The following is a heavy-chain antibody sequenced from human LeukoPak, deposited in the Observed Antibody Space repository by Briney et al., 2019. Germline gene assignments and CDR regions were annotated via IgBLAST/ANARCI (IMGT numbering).Heavy chain of an antibody. CDR1: GFTFSSYG. CDR3: AKGERSIYPT. V-gene: IGHV3-30*18. J-gene: IGHJ5*02. CDR2: ISYDGSNK. Sequence: GRSLRLSCAASGFTFSSYGMHWVRQAPGKGLEWVAVISYDGSNKYYADSVKGRFTISRDNSKNTLYLQMNSLRAEDTAVYYCAKGERSIYPTWGQGTLVTVSS. D-gene: IGHD3-16*02.